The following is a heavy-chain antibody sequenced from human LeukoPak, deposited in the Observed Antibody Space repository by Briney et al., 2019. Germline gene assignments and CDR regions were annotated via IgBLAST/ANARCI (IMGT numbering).Heavy chain of an antibody. Sequence: ASVKVSCKASGYTFTSYGISWVRQAPGQGLEWMGWISAYNGNTNYAQKLQGRVTMTTDTSTSTAYMELRSLRSDDTAVYYCARSRGRIMITFGGVITSNPANWYFDLWGRGTLVTVSS. D-gene: IGHD3-16*02. J-gene: IGHJ2*01. CDR3: ARSRGRIMITFGGVITSNPANWYFDL. V-gene: IGHV1-18*01. CDR1: GYTFTSYG. CDR2: ISAYNGNT.